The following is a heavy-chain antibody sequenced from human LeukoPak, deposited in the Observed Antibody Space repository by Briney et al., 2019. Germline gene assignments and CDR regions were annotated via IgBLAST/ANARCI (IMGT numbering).Heavy chain of an antibody. CDR3: ATDLGGYSGYDFASFDY. J-gene: IGHJ4*02. Sequence: PSETLSLTFTVSGGSIRGSSYYWGWIRQPPGKGLECIGSIHYSGSTYYNPSLKSRVTIPVDTSKNQFSLRVSSVTAADTAVYYCATDLGGYSGYDFASFDYWGQGTLVTVSS. CDR1: GGSIRGSSYY. CDR2: IHYSGST. D-gene: IGHD5-12*01. V-gene: IGHV4-39*01.